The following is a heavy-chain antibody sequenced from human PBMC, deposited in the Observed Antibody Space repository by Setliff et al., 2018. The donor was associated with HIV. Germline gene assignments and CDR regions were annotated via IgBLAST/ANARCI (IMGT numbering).Heavy chain of an antibody. CDR3: VRIYYYESSGHMPVDY. Sequence: PGESLKISCKGSGYSFSSYWINWVRQMPGKGLEWMGRIDPSDSYTNYSPSFRGHVTMSTDKSINTAFLQWGSLRASDTGIYYCVRIYYYESSGHMPVDYWGQGTQVTVSS. D-gene: IGHD3-22*01. V-gene: IGHV5-10-1*01. CDR2: IDPSDSYT. CDR1: GYSFSSYW. J-gene: IGHJ4*02.